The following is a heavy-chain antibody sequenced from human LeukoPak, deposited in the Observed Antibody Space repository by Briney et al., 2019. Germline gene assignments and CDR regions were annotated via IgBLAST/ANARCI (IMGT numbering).Heavy chain of an antibody. CDR1: GFTFSSYA. Sequence: GGSLRLSCAASGFTFSSYAMHWVRQAPGKGLEWVAVISYDGSNKYYADSVKGRFTISRDNSKNTLYLQMNSLRAEDTAVYYCARDFKERVRGVMIPSGYYYYYYMDVWGKGTTVTVSS. V-gene: IGHV3-30*04. CDR2: ISYDGSNK. CDR3: ARDFKERVRGVMIPSGYYYYYYMDV. D-gene: IGHD3-10*01. J-gene: IGHJ6*03.